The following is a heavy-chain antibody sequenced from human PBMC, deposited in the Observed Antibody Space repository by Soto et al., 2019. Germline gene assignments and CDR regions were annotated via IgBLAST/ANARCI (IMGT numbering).Heavy chain of an antibody. CDR3: AKEYFEIVTGYHPGSFEI. Sequence: GSSMKVSCKASGYTFTSYAMHWVRQAPGQRREWMGWINAGNGNTKYSQKFQGRVTITRDTSASTAYMELSSLRSEDTAVYYCAKEYFEIVTGYHPGSFEICGQGTMVTV. V-gene: IGHV1-3*01. CDR2: INAGNGNT. J-gene: IGHJ3*02. CDR1: GYTFTSYA. D-gene: IGHD3-9*01.